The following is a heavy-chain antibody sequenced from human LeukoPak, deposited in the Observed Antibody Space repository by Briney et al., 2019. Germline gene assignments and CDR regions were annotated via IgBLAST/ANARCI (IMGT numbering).Heavy chain of an antibody. CDR1: EFTFSSYP. J-gene: IGHJ4*02. D-gene: IGHD2-2*01. Sequence: GGSLRLSCAASEFTFSSYPMTWVRQAPGKGLEWVSSISSSSSYIYYADSVKGRFTISRDNAKNSLYLQMNSLRAEDTAVYYCARDGYCSSTSCRPFDYWGQGTLVTVSS. V-gene: IGHV3-21*01. CDR2: ISSSSSYI. CDR3: ARDGYCSSTSCRPFDY.